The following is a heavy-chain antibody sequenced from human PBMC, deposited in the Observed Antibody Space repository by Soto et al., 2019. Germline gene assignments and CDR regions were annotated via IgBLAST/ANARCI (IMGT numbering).Heavy chain of an antibody. CDR2: ISGSGDDT. CDR1: GFTFSTYA. CDR3: AKVDRYSSGWSYYAPEYYYYGMDV. V-gene: IGHV3-23*01. J-gene: IGHJ6*02. D-gene: IGHD6-19*01. Sequence: EVQLLESGGGLVQPGGSLRLSCAASGFTFSTYALSWVRQSPGTGLEWVSAISGSGDDTYYTHSVKGRFTISRDNYKNTLSLQIDSLRVEDTATYYCAKVDRYSSGWSYYAPEYYYYGMDVWGQGTTVTVSS.